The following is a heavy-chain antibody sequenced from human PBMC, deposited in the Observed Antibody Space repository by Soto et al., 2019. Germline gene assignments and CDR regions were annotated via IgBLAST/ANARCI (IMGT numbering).Heavy chain of an antibody. V-gene: IGHV2-5*02. CDR1: GLSLSTSKVG. D-gene: IGHD6-19*01. CDR3: AHRRSSGPVGSFDS. CDR2: IYWDDEK. Sequence: QITLKESGPTLVKPTQTLTLTCTLSGLSLSTSKVGVGWIRQPPGKALEWLTLIYWDDEKRYSASLMSRLTIXKXTXXNQVVLTLTNMDPVDTATYYCAHRRSSGPVGSFDSWGQGTLVTVSS. J-gene: IGHJ4*02.